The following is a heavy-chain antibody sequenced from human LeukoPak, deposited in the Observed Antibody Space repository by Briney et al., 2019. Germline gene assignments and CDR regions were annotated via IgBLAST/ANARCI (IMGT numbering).Heavy chain of an antibody. Sequence: SETLSLTCTVSGGSTTGYFWTWIRQPPGKGLEWIGYVYYSGRTSYNPSLKSRVTISVDTSKNQFSLKLSSVTAADTAVYFCARAPKGFSSGNDATWYFDVWGRGTLVTVSS. CDR3: ARAPKGFSSGNDATWYFDV. V-gene: IGHV4-59*08. D-gene: IGHD6-25*01. J-gene: IGHJ2*01. CDR2: VYYSGRT. CDR1: GGSTTGYF.